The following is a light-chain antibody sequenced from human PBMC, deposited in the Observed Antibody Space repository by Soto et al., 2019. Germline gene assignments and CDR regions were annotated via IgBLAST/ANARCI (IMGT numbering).Light chain of an antibody. CDR1: SGHSSYT. J-gene: IGLJ2*01. V-gene: IGLV4-69*01. CDR3: QTWGTGTVV. CDR2: LNSDGSH. Sequence: QAVLTQSPSASASLGASVKLTCTLSSGHSSYTIAWHQQQPEKGPRYLMKLNSDGSHYKGDGIPDRFSGSSSGAERYLTISSLQSEYEADYYCQTWGTGTVVFGGGTKVTVL.